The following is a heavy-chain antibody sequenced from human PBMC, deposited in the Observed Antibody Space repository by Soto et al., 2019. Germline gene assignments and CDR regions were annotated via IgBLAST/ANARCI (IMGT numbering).Heavy chain of an antibody. J-gene: IGHJ4*02. CDR3: AREGSSWNFDY. D-gene: IGHD6-13*01. CDR2: INHSGST. CDR1: GGSFSGYY. Sequence: QVQLQQWGAGLLKPSETLSLTCAVYGGSFSGYYWSWIRQPPGKGLEWIGEINHSGSTNYNPTLKSRVTISVDMSKNQLSLKLSSVTAADTAVYYCAREGSSWNFDYWGQGTLVTVSS. V-gene: IGHV4-34*01.